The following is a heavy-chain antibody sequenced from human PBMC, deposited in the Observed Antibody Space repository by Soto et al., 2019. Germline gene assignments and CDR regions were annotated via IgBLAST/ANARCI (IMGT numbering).Heavy chain of an antibody. D-gene: IGHD3-3*01. CDR1: GGSFSGYY. J-gene: IGHJ6*03. V-gene: IGHV4-34*01. CDR3: ARSNYDFWGPRTRERYYMDV. Sequence: TSETLSLTCAVYGGSFSGYYWSWIRQPPGKGLEWIGEINHSGSTNYNPSLKSRVTISVDTSKNQFSLKLSSVTAADTAVYYCARSNYDFWGPRTRERYYMDVWGKGTTVTVSS. CDR2: INHSGST.